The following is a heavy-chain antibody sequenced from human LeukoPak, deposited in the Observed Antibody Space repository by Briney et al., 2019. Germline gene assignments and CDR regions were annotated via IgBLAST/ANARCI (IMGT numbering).Heavy chain of an antibody. CDR1: GGSFSGYY. CDR3: ARGANIAVAGTPYYYYYYMDF. D-gene: IGHD6-19*01. Sequence: SETLSLTCAVYGGSFSGYYWSWIRQPPGKGLEWIGEINYSGSTNYNPSLKSRVTISVDTSKNQFSLKLSSVTAADTAVYYCARGANIAVAGTPYYYYYYMDFWGKGTTVTVSS. CDR2: INYSGST. J-gene: IGHJ6*03. V-gene: IGHV4-34*01.